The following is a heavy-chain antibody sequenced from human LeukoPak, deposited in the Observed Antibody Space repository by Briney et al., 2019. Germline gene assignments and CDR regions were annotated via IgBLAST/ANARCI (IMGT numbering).Heavy chain of an antibody. CDR1: GFTFSIND. CDR3: ARTQWFGDPTAEREAFDI. Sequence: GGSLRLSCAASGFTFSINDMHWVRQAPGKGLEWVALISYDGSNKYYADSVKGRFTISRDNAKNSLYLQMKSLRAEDTAVYYCARTQWFGDPTAEREAFDIWGQGTMVTVSS. D-gene: IGHD3-10*01. CDR2: ISYDGSNK. V-gene: IGHV3-30*03. J-gene: IGHJ3*02.